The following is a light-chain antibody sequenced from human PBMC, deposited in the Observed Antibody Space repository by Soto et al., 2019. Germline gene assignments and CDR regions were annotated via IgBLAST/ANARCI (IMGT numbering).Light chain of an antibody. CDR1: SSDIGDYNY. V-gene: IGLV2-8*01. Sequence: QCSLAQPPSASGSPGQSCTFSCTGTSSDIGDYNYVSWYQQHPGKAPKLMIYEVTKRPSGVPDRFSGSKSGNTASLTVSGLQADDEADYYCSSYAGNNNYVFGTGTKVTVL. CDR2: EVT. CDR3: SSYAGNNNYV. J-gene: IGLJ1*01.